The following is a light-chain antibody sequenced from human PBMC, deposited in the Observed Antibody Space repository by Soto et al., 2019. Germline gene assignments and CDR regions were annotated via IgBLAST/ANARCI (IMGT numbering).Light chain of an antibody. CDR3: QESFTITWT. CDR2: AAS. CDR1: QTTSDY. Sequence: DIPMTQSPSSLSASVGDRVTITCRASQTTSDYLNWYQQKPGKAPKVLISAASSLQSGVPSRFSGSGSGTDFTLTISSLQPEDFATYYCQESFTITWTFGQGTKVEIK. V-gene: IGKV1-39*01. J-gene: IGKJ1*01.